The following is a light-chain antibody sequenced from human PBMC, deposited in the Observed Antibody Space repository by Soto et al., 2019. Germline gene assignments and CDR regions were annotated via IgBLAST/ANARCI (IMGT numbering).Light chain of an antibody. CDR3: QAWDDSLNGPV. CDR2: RYN. J-gene: IGLJ7*01. V-gene: IGLV1-44*01. Sequence: QSVLTQPPAVSATPGQTLTISCSGNSSNIGSNFVYWYQHVPGTAPKLLISRYNQRPSGVPDRFFAAKSDTSASLTISGLQSEDEADYICQAWDDSLNGPVFGGGTQLTVL. CDR1: SSNIGSNF.